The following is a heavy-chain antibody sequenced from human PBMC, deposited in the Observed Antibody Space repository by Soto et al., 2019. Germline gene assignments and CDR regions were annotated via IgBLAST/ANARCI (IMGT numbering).Heavy chain of an antibody. Sequence: EVQVLESGGGLVQPGGSLRLSCAASGFMFSSYGMSWVRQAPGKGLEWVSTITGSADATYYADSVKGRLTISRDNSKNTLYLQLNSLRAEDTALYYCAKGHIGGGYYYGMDVWGQGTTVTVSS. J-gene: IGHJ6*02. CDR1: GFMFSSYG. CDR2: ITGSADAT. D-gene: IGHD5-12*01. V-gene: IGHV3-23*01. CDR3: AKGHIGGGYYYGMDV.